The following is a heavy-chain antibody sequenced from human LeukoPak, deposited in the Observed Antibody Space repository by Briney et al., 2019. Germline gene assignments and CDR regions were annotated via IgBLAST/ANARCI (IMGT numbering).Heavy chain of an antibody. CDR2: IYTSGST. CDR3: ARDAAGEQQLVRTYYFVY. Sequence: ETLSLTCTVSGGSISSYYWSWIRQPAGKGLESIGRIYTSGSTNYNPSLKSRVTMSVDTSKNQFSLKLSSVTAADTAVYYCARDAAGEQQLVRTYYFVYWGQGTLVTVSS. D-gene: IGHD6-13*01. V-gene: IGHV4-4*07. J-gene: IGHJ4*02. CDR1: GGSISSYY.